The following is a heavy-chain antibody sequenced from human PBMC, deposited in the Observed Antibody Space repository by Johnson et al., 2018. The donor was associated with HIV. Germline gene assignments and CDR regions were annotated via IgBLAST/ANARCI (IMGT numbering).Heavy chain of an antibody. Sequence: QVQLVESGGGVVQPGRSLRLSCAASGFTFSSYSMHWVRQAPGKGLEWVAVISYDGSNKYYADSVKGRLTISRDNSKNTLYLQMSSLRVEDTAVYCCARVRIIYSSSSPAFDIWGQGTMVTVSS. CDR1: GFTFSSYS. D-gene: IGHD6-6*01. CDR3: ARVRIIYSSSSPAFDI. CDR2: ISYDGSNK. J-gene: IGHJ3*02. V-gene: IGHV3-30-3*01.